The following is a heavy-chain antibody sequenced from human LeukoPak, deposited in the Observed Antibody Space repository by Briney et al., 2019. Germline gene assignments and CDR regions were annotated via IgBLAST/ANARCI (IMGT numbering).Heavy chain of an antibody. V-gene: IGHV3-30*18. CDR1: GFTFSSYG. Sequence: PGGSLRLSCAASGFTFSSYGMHWVRQAPGKGLEWVAVISYDGSNKYYADSVKGRFTISRDNSKNTLYLQMNSLRAEDTAVYYCAKVAWAGWYIYYFDYWGQGTLVTVSS. D-gene: IGHD6-19*01. J-gene: IGHJ4*02. CDR3: AKVAWAGWYIYYFDY. CDR2: ISYDGSNK.